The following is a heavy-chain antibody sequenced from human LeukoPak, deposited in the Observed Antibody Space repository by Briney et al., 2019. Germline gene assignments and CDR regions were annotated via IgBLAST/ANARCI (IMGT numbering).Heavy chain of an antibody. CDR3: ARGPVALGWLAP. CDR2: IYYSGNT. V-gene: IGHV4-59*08. D-gene: IGHD1-26*01. CDR1: GGSLTPYY. J-gene: IGHJ5*02. Sequence: SETLSLTCTVSGGSLTPYYWSWLRQPPGKELEWMGYIYYSGNTDYNPSFESRVTISLDTSRNQLSLDLTSVTAADTATYFCARGPVALGWLAPWGQGTLVTVSS.